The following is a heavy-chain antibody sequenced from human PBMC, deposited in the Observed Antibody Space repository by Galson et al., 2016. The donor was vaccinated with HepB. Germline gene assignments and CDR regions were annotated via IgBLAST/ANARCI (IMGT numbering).Heavy chain of an antibody. V-gene: IGHV3-23*01. CDR1: GFPFNNFA. J-gene: IGHJ4*02. D-gene: IGHD5-18*01. CDR2: ISGRDGDT. CDR3: AKGGGYSYGYIPH. Sequence: SLRLSCAASGFPFNNFAMSWVRQAPGKGLEWVSLISGRDGDTYYADSVKGRFTISRDNSKNTLFLQRNSLTDEDTAVYYCAKGGGYSYGYIPHWGQGTLVTVSS.